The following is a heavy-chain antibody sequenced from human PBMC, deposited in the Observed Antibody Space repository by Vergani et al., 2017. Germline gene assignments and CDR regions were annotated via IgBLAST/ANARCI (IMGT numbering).Heavy chain of an antibody. V-gene: IGHV3-49*04. CDR1: GFTFGDYA. CDR2: IRSKAYGGTT. Sequence: EVQLVESGGGLVQPGRSLRLSCTASGFTFGDYAMSWVRQAPGKGLEWVGFIRSKAYGGTTEYAASVKGRFTISRDDSKSIAYLQMNSLKTEDTAVYYCARTPQTSGFGVTMVRGPLYWFDPWGQGTLVTVSS. D-gene: IGHD3-10*01. J-gene: IGHJ5*02. CDR3: ARTPQTSGFGVTMVRGPLYWFDP.